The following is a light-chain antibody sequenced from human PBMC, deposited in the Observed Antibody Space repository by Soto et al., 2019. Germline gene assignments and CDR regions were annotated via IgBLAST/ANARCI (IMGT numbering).Light chain of an antibody. CDR1: SSDVGGYNY. V-gene: IGLV2-14*03. CDR3: SSYTSSSTQVV. J-gene: IGLJ2*01. CDR2: HVS. Sequence: QSALTQPASVSGSPGQSITISCTGTSSDVGGYNYVSWYQQHPGKAPKLMIYHVSNRPSGVSNRFSGSKSGNTASLTISGLQAEDEADYYGSSYTSSSTQVVFGGGTKLTVL.